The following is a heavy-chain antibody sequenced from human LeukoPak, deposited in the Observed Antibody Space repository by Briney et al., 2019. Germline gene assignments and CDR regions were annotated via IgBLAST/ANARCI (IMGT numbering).Heavy chain of an antibody. CDR3: TRRYCGGDCPDY. CDR2: IRSKANSYAT. J-gene: IGHJ4*02. D-gene: IGHD2-21*02. Sequence: GGSLRLSCAASGFTFSGPAMHWVRQASGQGLEWVGHIRSKANSYATAYAASVKGRFTISRDDSKNTAYLQMNSLKTEDTAVYYCTRRYCGGDCPDYWGQGTLVTVSS. V-gene: IGHV3-73*01. CDR1: GFTFSGPA.